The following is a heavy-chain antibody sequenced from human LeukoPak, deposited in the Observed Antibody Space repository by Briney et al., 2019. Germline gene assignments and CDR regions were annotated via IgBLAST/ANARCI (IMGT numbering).Heavy chain of an antibody. CDR1: GLNFKFYA. V-gene: IGHV3-23*01. J-gene: IGHJ3*02. Sequence: GGSLRLSCAVSGLNFKFYAMSWVRQAPGKGLEWVSGISGRGDSADYADSVKGRFTISRDNSKNTLYLQMNSLRAEDTAVYYCARERMDSSGWYHGVFTWTNAFDIWGQGTMVTVSS. CDR3: ARERMDSSGWYHGVFTWTNAFDI. CDR2: ISGRGDSA. D-gene: IGHD6-19*01.